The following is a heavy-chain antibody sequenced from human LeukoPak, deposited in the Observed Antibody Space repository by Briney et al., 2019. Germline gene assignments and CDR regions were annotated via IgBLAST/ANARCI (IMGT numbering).Heavy chain of an antibody. CDR1: GGTFSSYS. D-gene: IGHD6-19*01. J-gene: IGHJ6*03. CDR3: ARQWPGYYYMDV. CDR2: IIPIFGTA. Sequence: SVKVSCKASGGTFSSYSISWVRQAPGQGLEWMGGIIPIFGTANYAQKFQGRVTITADESTSTAYMELSSLRSEDTAVYYCARQWPGYYYMDVWGKGTTVTISS. V-gene: IGHV1-69*13.